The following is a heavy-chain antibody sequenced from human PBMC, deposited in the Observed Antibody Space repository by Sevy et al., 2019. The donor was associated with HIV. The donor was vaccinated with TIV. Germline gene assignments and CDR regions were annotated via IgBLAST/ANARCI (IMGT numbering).Heavy chain of an antibody. Sequence: GGSLRLSCAASGFTFSSYSMNWVRQAPGKGLEWVSTISGSGGSTYYAASVKGRFTISRDNSKNTLYLQMDSLRAEDTAVYYCAKDRYHTSGYYPEGAFDIWGQGTMVTVSS. CDR3: AKDRYHTSGYYPEGAFDI. D-gene: IGHD3-22*01. CDR1: GFTFSSYS. J-gene: IGHJ3*02. V-gene: IGHV3-23*01. CDR2: ISGSGGST.